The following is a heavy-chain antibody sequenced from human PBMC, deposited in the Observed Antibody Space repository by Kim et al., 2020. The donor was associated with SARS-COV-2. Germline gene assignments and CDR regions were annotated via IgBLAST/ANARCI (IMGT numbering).Heavy chain of an antibody. CDR3: ARDQHILTGCYEPDY. V-gene: IGHV3-7*01. J-gene: IGHJ4*02. Sequence: DSVKGRFTIARDNAKNSLCRQMNSLRAEDTDVYDCARDQHILTGCYEPDYWGQGTLVTVSS. D-gene: IGHD3-9*01.